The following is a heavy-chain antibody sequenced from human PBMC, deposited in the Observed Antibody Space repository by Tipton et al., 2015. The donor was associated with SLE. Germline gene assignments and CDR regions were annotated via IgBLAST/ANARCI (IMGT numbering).Heavy chain of an antibody. CDR2: IWYDGSNK. J-gene: IGHJ4*02. Sequence: QVQLVQSGGGVVQPGRSLRLSCAASGFTFSSYGMHWVRQAPGKGLEWVAVIWYDGSNKYYADSVKGRFTISRDNSKNTLYLQMNSLRAEDTAVYYCARDLAARPEYYFDYWGQGTLVTVSS. CDR1: GFTFSSYG. V-gene: IGHV3-33*01. D-gene: IGHD6-6*01. CDR3: ARDLAARPEYYFDY.